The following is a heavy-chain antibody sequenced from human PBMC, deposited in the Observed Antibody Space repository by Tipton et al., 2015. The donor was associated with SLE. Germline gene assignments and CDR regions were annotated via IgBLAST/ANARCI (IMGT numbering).Heavy chain of an antibody. D-gene: IGHD3-10*01. Sequence: SLRLSCAASGLTFSTYAMHWVRQAPGKGLEWVAVISYDGSNKYYADSVKGRFTISRDNSKNTLYLQMNSLRAEDTAVYYCASYLCYGSGSLFYWGQGTLVTVSS. CDR2: ISYDGSNK. V-gene: IGHV3-30*04. J-gene: IGHJ4*02. CDR1: GLTFSTYA. CDR3: ASYLCYGSGSLFY.